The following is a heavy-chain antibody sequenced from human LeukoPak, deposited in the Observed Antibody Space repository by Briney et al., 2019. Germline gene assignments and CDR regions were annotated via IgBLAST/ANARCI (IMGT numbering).Heavy chain of an antibody. V-gene: IGHV4-4*07. J-gene: IGHJ6*03. D-gene: IGHD3-3*01. CDR3: ARDSYYDFWSGYHNYYYYYMDV. CDR2: IYTSGST. Sequence: SETLSLTCTVSGGSISSYYWSWIRQPAGKGLEWIGRIYTSGSTNYNPYLKSRVTMSVDTSKNQFSLKLSSVTAADTAVYYCARDSYYDFWSGYHNYYYYYMDVWGKGTTVTVSS. CDR1: GGSISSYY.